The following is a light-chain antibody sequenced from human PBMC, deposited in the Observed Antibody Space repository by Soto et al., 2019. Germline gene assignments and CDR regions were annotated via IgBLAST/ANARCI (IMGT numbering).Light chain of an antibody. Sequence: DIQMTQSPSSLSASVGDRVTITCRASQGISNYLAWYQQKPGKVPKLLIYAASTLPSGVPSRFSGSGSGTDFTLTISSLQPEDVATYYCQKYNSAPWTFGQGNQVEIK. V-gene: IGKV1-27*01. CDR2: AAS. J-gene: IGKJ1*01. CDR3: QKYNSAPWT. CDR1: QGISNY.